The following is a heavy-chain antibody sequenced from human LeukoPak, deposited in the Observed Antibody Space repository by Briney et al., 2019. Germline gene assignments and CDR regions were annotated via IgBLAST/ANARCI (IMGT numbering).Heavy chain of an antibody. D-gene: IGHD3-3*01. CDR3: ARDFTPEWFDIH. J-gene: IGHJ4*02. CDR2: ISYDGSDE. CDR1: GFTFSRHG. V-gene: IGHV3-30*03. Sequence: PGGSLRLSCAPSGFTFSRHGMHWVRQAPGKGLEWVGVISYDGSDEYYTDSVKGRFTISRDNSKNTVYLQMNSLRADDTAVYYCARDFTPEWFDIHWGQGTLVTVS.